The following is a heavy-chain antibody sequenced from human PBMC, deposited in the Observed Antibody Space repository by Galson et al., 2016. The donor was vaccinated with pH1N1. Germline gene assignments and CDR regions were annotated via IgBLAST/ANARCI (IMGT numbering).Heavy chain of an antibody. Sequence: SLRLSCAASGFSLDTYAMHWVRQVPGKGLEWVAFISYNGHDQSYADSLKGRFIISRDNSKNTLYLQLNSLRTEDTAVFYCAREDWSYADTYYNGMDVWGQGTTVTVSS. CDR1: GFSLDTYA. V-gene: IGHV3-30-3*01. CDR3: AREDWSYADTYYNGMDV. D-gene: IGHD3-16*01. CDR2: ISYNGHDQ. J-gene: IGHJ6*02.